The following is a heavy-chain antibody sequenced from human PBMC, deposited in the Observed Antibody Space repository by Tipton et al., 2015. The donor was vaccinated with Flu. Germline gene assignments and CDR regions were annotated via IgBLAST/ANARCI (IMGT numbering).Heavy chain of an antibody. J-gene: IGHJ5*02. CDR1: GEPVTTGGYY. D-gene: IGHD5-12*01. CDR2: MYFGGNI. Sequence: GLVKPSETLFLTCSVSGEPVTTGGYYWAWIRQPPGKGLEWVATMYFGGNIYYNPSLKSRVTISGDTSKNQFSLRLTSVTAADTGVYYCARQALVMDLATFKWFDPWGRGTLVTVSS. CDR3: ARQALVMDLATFKWFDP. V-gene: IGHV4-39*01.